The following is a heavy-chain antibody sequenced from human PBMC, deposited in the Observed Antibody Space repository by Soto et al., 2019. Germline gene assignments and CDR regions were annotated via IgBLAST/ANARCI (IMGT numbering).Heavy chain of an antibody. D-gene: IGHD5-18*01. Sequence: GGSLRLSCAASGFTFSSYAMSWVRQAPGKGLEWVSAISGSGGSTYYADSVKGRFTISRDNSKNTLYLQMNSLRAEDTAVYYCAKDLRGDSYGYFYYYGMDVWGQGTTVTVSS. CDR1: GFTFSSYA. CDR2: ISGSGGST. CDR3: AKDLRGDSYGYFYYYGMDV. J-gene: IGHJ6*02. V-gene: IGHV3-23*01.